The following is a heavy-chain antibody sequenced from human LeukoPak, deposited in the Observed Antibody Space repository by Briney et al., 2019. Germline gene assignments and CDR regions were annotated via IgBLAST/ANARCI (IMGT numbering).Heavy chain of an antibody. V-gene: IGHV3-30*18. Sequence: GGSLRHSSAASGFTFSNYCIYWVRQAPGKGLDWVAVISYDGNNKYYADSVKGRFTISRDNSRDTLYLQMNSLRAEDTAIYYCAQGSSSGILGAFDIWGQGTMVTVSS. J-gene: IGHJ3*02. CDR2: ISYDGNNK. D-gene: IGHD6-13*01. CDR3: AQGSSSGILGAFDI. CDR1: GFTFSNYC.